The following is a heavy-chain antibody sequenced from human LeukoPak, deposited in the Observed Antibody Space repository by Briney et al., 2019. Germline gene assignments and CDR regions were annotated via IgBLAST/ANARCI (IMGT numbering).Heavy chain of an antibody. CDR3: ARAGGSSWGDY. V-gene: IGHV3-23*01. CDR2: ISGSGGST. J-gene: IGHJ4*02. Sequence: PGGSLRLSCAASGFTFSSYAMSWVRQAPGKGLEWVSAISGSGGSTYYADSVKGRFTISRDNAKNSLYLQMNSLRADDTAVYYCARAGGSSWGDYWGQGTLVAVSS. CDR1: GFTFSSYA. D-gene: IGHD6-13*01.